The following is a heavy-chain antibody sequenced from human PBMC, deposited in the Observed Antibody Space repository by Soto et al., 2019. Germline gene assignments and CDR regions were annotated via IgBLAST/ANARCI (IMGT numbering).Heavy chain of an antibody. V-gene: IGHV4-59*01. J-gene: IGHJ6*02. CDR3: ARGSVRGVPSYYYYGMDV. CDR1: GGSISSYY. CDR2: IYYSGST. D-gene: IGHD3-10*01. Sequence: PSETLSLTCTVSGGSISSYYWSWIRQPPGKGLEWIGYIYYSGSTNYNPSLKSRVTISVDTSKNQFSLKLSSVTAADTAVYYCARGSVRGVPSYYYYGMDVWGQGTTVTVSS.